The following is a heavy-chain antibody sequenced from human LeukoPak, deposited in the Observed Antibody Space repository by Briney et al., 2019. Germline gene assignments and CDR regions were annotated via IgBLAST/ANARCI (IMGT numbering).Heavy chain of an antibody. CDR3: ARGSSGWYFLSEKNWFDP. Sequence: PSETLSLTCAVYGGSFSGYYWSWIRQPPGKGLEWIAEINHSGSTNYNPSLKSRVTISVDTSKNQFSLKLSSVTAADTAVYYCARGSSGWYFLSEKNWFDPWGQGTLVTVSS. CDR2: INHSGST. CDR1: GGSFSGYY. D-gene: IGHD6-19*01. J-gene: IGHJ5*02. V-gene: IGHV4-34*01.